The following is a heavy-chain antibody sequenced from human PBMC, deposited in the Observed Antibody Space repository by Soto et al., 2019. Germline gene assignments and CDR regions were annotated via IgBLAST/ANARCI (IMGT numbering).Heavy chain of an antibody. J-gene: IGHJ3*02. CDR1: GGSVNSHA. Sequence: QVQLEQSGAEVKKAGSSVKVSCKAFGGSVNSHAISWVRQAPGQGLEWMGGIIPMFGTPTYAHKFQAGVTISAEESTSTGYLDLSSLRSQDTAVYYCARSRNVAEFNDYGGNYHGFDIWGQGTMVTVSS. D-gene: IGHD4-17*01. CDR2: IIPMFGTP. V-gene: IGHV1-69*01. CDR3: ARSRNVAEFNDYGGNYHGFDI.